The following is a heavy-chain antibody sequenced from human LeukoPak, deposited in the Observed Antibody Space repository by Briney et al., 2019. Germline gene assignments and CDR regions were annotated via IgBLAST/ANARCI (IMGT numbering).Heavy chain of an antibody. CDR3: ARGLLISPFDY. CDR1: GFTVSSNY. V-gene: IGHV3-66*01. Sequence: GGSLRLSCAASGFTVSSNYMSWVRQAPGKGLEWVSVIYSGGSTYYADSVKGRFTISRDNSKNTLYLQMNSLRAEDTAVYYCARGLLISPFDYWGQGTLVTVSS. CDR2: IYSGGST. J-gene: IGHJ4*02. D-gene: IGHD2-8*01.